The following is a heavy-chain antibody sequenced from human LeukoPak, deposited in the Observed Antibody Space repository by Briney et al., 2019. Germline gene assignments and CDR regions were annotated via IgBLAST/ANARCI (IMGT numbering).Heavy chain of an antibody. Sequence: PSETLSLTCTVSGGSVSSGSYYWSWIRQPPGKALEWIGYIYYSGSTNYNPSLKSRVTISVDTSKNQFSLKLSSVTAADTAVYYCARDRVSTSPNYFDYWGQGTLVTVSS. CDR3: ARDRVSTSPNYFDY. V-gene: IGHV4-61*01. D-gene: IGHD2-2*01. J-gene: IGHJ4*02. CDR1: GGSVSSGSYY. CDR2: IYYSGST.